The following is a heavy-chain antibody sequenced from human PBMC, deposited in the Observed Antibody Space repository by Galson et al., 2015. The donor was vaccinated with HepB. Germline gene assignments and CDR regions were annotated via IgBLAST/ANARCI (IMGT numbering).Heavy chain of an antibody. V-gene: IGHV1-24*01. J-gene: IGHJ4*02. CDR1: GYTLTELS. CDR3: ATAPLIISLNGWSHPSWIDY. CDR2: FDPEDGET. Sequence: SVKVSCKVSGYTLTELSMHWVRQAPGKGLEWMGGFDPEDGETIYAQKFQGRVTMTEDTSTDTAYMELSSLRSEDTAVYYCATAPLIISLNGWSHPSWIDYWGQGTLVTVSS. D-gene: IGHD3-10*01.